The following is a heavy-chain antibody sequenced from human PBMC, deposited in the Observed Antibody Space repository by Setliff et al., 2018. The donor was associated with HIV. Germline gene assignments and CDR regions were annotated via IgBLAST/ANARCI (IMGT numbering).Heavy chain of an antibody. J-gene: IGHJ5*02. CDR1: GYSFTSYA. V-gene: IGHV1-18*01. CDR2: ISGRIDDT. D-gene: IGHD3-3*01. Sequence: ASVKVSCKASGYSFTSYAISWVRQVPGQGLEWMGWISGRIDDTNSAHRFQGRLTMTTDPFTSTAYMELTNLRSDDTATYYCVRDEKRAAGGSLFYFDLWGQGTLVTVSS. CDR3: VRDEKRAAGGSLFYFDL.